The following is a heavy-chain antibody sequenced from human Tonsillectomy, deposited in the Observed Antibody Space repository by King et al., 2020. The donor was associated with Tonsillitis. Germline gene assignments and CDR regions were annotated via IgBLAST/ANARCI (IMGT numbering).Heavy chain of an antibody. V-gene: IGHV4-31*03. J-gene: IGHJ3*01. CDR2: VYHTWSA. CDR3: ARGRGGITDVFDF. CDR1: GGSVRSGNLY. D-gene: IGHD1-26*01. Sequence: VQLQESGPGLVKPSQTLSLTCSVSGGSVRSGNLYWSWIRQHPGEGLEWIGYVYHTWSAYYKVSLKSRAPISIDTSKNQYSLKLSSVTAADTAIYYCARGRGGITDVFDFWGQGTLVTVSS.